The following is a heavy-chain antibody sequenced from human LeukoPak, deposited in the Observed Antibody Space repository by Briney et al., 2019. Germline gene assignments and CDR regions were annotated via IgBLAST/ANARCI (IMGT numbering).Heavy chain of an antibody. CDR2: IYYSGST. CDR3: ARGDYLAPDYYYYYMDV. D-gene: IGHD3-10*01. J-gene: IGHJ6*03. Sequence: PSETLSLTCTVSGGSISSYYWSWIRQPPGKGLEWIGYIYYSGSTNYNPSLKSRVTISVDTSKNQFSLKLSSVTAADTAVYYCARGDYLAPDYYYYYMDVWGKGTTVTISS. CDR1: GGSISSYY. V-gene: IGHV4-59*01.